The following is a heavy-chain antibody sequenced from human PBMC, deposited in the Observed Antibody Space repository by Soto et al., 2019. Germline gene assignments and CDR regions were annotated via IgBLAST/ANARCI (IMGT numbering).Heavy chain of an antibody. D-gene: IGHD3-22*01. CDR1: GYTFTSYG. Sequence: ASVKVSCKASGYTFTSYGISWVRQAPGQGLEWMGWISAYNGNTNYAQKLQGRVTMTTDTSTSTAYMDIRGLRSDDTAIYYCARGGYYDSSGARNYHYYGMDVWGQGTTVTVSS. CDR2: ISAYNGNT. J-gene: IGHJ6*02. CDR3: ARGGYYDSSGARNYHYYGMDV. V-gene: IGHV1-18*01.